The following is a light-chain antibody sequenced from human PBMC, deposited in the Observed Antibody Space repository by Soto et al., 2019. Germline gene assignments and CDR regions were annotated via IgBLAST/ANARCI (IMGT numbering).Light chain of an antibody. Sequence: QSALTQPASVSGSPGQSITVSCTGDASDVGGFKSVSWFQQLPGKAPKLIIYEVSKRPSGVSNRISGSKSGDTASLTINGLQAEDEADYYCSSYISATTPVVFGGGTKLTVL. CDR1: ASDVGGFKS. V-gene: IGLV2-14*01. CDR3: SSYISATTPVV. CDR2: EVS. J-gene: IGLJ2*01.